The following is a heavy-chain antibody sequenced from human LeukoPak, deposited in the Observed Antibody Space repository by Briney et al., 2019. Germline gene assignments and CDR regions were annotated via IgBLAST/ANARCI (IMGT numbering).Heavy chain of an antibody. Sequence: SQTLSLTCTVSGGSISSGDYYWSWIRQPPGKGLEWISYIYYLGSTYSNPPLKSRITISVDTSKNQFSLRLTSVTVADTAVYYCARGYDSSGYSLDYWGQGTLVTVSS. CDR3: ARGYDSSGYSLDY. V-gene: IGHV4-30-4*01. CDR2: IYYLGST. J-gene: IGHJ4*02. D-gene: IGHD3-22*01. CDR1: GGSISSGDYY.